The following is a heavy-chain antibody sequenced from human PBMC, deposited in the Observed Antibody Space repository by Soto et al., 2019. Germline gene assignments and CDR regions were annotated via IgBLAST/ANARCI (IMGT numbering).Heavy chain of an antibody. V-gene: IGHV1-69*13. CDR3: ARDGGVVPAARARGAFDI. Sequence: SVKVSCKASGGTFSSYAISWVRQAPGQGLEWMGGIIPIFGTANYAQKFQGRVTITAGESTSTAYMELSSLRSEDTAVYYCARDGGVVPAARARGAFDIWGQGTMVTVSS. D-gene: IGHD2-2*01. CDR2: IIPIFGTA. J-gene: IGHJ3*02. CDR1: GGTFSSYA.